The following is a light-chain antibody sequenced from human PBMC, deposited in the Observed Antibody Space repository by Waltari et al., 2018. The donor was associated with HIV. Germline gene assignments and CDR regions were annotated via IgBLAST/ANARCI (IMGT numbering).Light chain of an antibody. Sequence: QAGLTQPPSVSKGMRQTATLTCTGNSNNVGNQGAAWLQQHQGHPPKLLSYRDNKRPSGISERFSASRSGNTASLTITGVQTWGGNDNPPLVFGGGTKLTVL. J-gene: IGLJ3*02. CDR2: RDN. CDR3: LV. CDR1: SNNVGNQG. V-gene: IGLV10-54*04.